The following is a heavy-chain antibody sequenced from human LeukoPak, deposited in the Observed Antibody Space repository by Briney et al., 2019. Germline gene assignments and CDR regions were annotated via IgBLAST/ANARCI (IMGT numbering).Heavy chain of an antibody. CDR1: GGTFSSYA. J-gene: IGHJ4*02. Sequence: GASVKVSCKASGGTFSSYAISWVRQAPGQGLEWMGGIIPIFGTANYAQKFQGRVTMTTDTSTSIGYMELRTLRSDDTAVYYCARVGEYCSGDSCLDYWGQGTLVTVSS. V-gene: IGHV1-69*05. CDR2: IIPIFGTA. CDR3: ARVGEYCSGDSCLDY. D-gene: IGHD2-15*01.